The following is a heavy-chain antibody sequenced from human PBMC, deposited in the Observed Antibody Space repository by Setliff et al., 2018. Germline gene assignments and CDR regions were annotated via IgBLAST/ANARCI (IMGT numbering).Heavy chain of an antibody. CDR1: GFTFSSYA. D-gene: IGHD6-19*01. CDR2: ISGSGGST. J-gene: IGHJ4*02. CDR3: AKHSIAVAGTKRDYFDY. Sequence: PGGSLRLSCAASGFTFSSYAMSWVRQAPGKGLGWVSAISGSGGSTYYADSVKGRFTISRDNSKNTLYLQMNSLRAEDTAVYYCAKHSIAVAGTKRDYFDYWGQGTLVTVSS. V-gene: IGHV3-23*01.